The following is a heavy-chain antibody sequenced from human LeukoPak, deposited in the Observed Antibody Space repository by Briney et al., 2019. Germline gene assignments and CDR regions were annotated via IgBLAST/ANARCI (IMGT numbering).Heavy chain of an antibody. CDR1: GFSFSSYS. Sequence: GGSLRLSCAASGFSFSSYSMNWVRQAPGKGLEWVSYISSSSSMIYYADSVKGRFTISRDNAKNSLYLQMKSLRDEDTAIYYCARDYGDLPARVPYFDYWGQGTLVTVSS. CDR3: ARDYGDLPARVPYFDY. V-gene: IGHV3-48*02. J-gene: IGHJ4*02. D-gene: IGHD4-17*01. CDR2: ISSSSSMI.